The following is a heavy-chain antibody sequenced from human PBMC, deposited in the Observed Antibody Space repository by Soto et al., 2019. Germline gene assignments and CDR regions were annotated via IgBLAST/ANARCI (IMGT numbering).Heavy chain of an antibody. CDR3: AKDIGFQQHLFVFDL. V-gene: IGHV1-69*13. D-gene: IGHD3-10*02. CDR2: IIPMFSSS. CDR1: GGTFSDYA. J-gene: IGHJ4*02. Sequence: SVKVSCKASGGTFSDYAFSWVRQAPGQGLEWMGGIIPMFSSSSFAQKFQGRLTITADDSTSTAYMSLSSLGSADAAMYYCAKDIGFQQHLFVFDLWGPGTLVTVSS.